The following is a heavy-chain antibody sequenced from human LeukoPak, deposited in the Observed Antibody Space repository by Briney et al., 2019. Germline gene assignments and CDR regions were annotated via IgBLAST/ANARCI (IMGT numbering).Heavy chain of an antibody. CDR2: IYHSGSS. CDR3: ARHSSYYGNFDY. V-gene: IGHV4-39*01. D-gene: IGHD3-10*01. CDR1: GGSISSSSYY. J-gene: IGHJ4*02. Sequence: SETLSLTCTVSGGSISSSSYYWGWIRQPPGKGLEWIGSIYHSGSSYYNPSLKSRVTISVDTSKNQFSLKLSSVTAADTAVYYCARHSSYYGNFDYWGQGTLVTVSS.